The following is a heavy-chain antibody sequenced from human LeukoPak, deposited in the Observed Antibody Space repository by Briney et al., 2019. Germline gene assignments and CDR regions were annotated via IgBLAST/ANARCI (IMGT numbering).Heavy chain of an antibody. CDR1: GFTFIDAW. Sequence: PGGSLRLSCAASGFTFIDAWMNWVRQAPGKGLEWVSAISGNGGGIYYADSVKGRFTISRDNAKNSLYLQMNSLRAEDTAVYYCARASGVVVVAATPTEYFQHWGQGTLVTVSS. V-gene: IGHV3-21*01. J-gene: IGHJ1*01. D-gene: IGHD2-15*01. CDR3: ARASGVVVVAATPTEYFQH. CDR2: ISGNGGGI.